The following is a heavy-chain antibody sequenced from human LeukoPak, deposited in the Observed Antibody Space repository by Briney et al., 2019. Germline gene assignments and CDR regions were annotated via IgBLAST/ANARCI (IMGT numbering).Heavy chain of an antibody. J-gene: IGHJ6*02. V-gene: IGHV3-48*02. CDR3: ARAGCSSTSCYEDYYYGMDV. Sequence: PGGSLRLSCAASGFTFSSYSMNWVRKAPGKGLEWVSYISSSSSTIYYADSVKGRFTISRDNAKDSLYLQMNSLRDEDTAVYYCARAGCSSTSCYEDYYYGMDVWGQGTTVTVS. D-gene: IGHD2-2*01. CDR2: ISSSSSTI. CDR1: GFTFSSYS.